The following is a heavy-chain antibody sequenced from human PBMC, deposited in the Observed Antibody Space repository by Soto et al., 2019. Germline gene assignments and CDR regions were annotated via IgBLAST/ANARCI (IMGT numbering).Heavy chain of an antibody. CDR1: GYTFTSYD. Sequence: GASVKVSCKASGYTFTSYDINWVRQATGQGLEWMGWMNPNSGNTGYAQKFQGRVTMTRNTSISTAYMELSSLRSEDTAVYYCARDAMAYSGGDCYPSYYYYYGMDVCGQGTTVTVSS. J-gene: IGHJ6*02. V-gene: IGHV1-8*01. D-gene: IGHD2-21*02. CDR2: MNPNSGNT. CDR3: ARDAMAYSGGDCYPSYYYYYGMDV.